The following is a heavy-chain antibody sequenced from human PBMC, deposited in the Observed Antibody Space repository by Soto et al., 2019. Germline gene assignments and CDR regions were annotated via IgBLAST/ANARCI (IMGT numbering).Heavy chain of an antibody. V-gene: IGHV1-18*01. CDR2: ISAYNGNT. CDR1: GYTFTSYG. D-gene: IGHD3-10*01. Sequence: ASVKVSCKASGYTFTSYGISWVRQAPGQGLEWMGWISAYNGNTNYAQKLQGRVTMTTDTSTSTAYMELRSLRSDDTAVYYCAMTYGSGSYYKIKVGYYYMDVWGKGTTVTVSS. J-gene: IGHJ6*03. CDR3: AMTYGSGSYYKIKVGYYYMDV.